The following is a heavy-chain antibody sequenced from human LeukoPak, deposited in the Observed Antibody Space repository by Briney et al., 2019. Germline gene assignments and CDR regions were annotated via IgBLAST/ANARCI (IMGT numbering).Heavy chain of an antibody. J-gene: IGHJ4*02. Sequence: ASVKVSCKASGYTFTSYYMHWVRQAPGQGLEWMGIINPSGGSTSYAQKFQGRVTMTRDTPTSTVYMELSSLRSEDTAVYYCARDGSRTYYYDSSGYYYFDYWGQGTLVTVSS. CDR1: GYTFTSYY. CDR2: INPSGGST. V-gene: IGHV1-46*01. CDR3: ARDGSRTYYYDSSGYYYFDY. D-gene: IGHD3-22*01.